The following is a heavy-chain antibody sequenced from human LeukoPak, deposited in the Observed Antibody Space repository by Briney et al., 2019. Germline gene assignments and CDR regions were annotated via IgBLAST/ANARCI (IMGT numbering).Heavy chain of an antibody. V-gene: IGHV5-51*01. CDR3: ARHYDSSGYYSDY. J-gene: IGHJ4*02. CDR1: GYSFTSYW. D-gene: IGHD3-22*01. CDR2: IYPGDSDT. Sequence: GESLKISCKGSGYSFTSYWIGWVPQMPGKGLEWMGIIYPGDSDTRYSPSFQGQVTISADKSISTAYLQWSSLKASDTAMYYCARHYDSSGYYSDYWGQGTLVTVSS.